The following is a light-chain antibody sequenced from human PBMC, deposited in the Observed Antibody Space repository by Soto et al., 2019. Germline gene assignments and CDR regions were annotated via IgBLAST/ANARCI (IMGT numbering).Light chain of an antibody. CDR3: QQYDSYPDT. V-gene: IGKV1-5*03. CDR2: KAY. J-gene: IGKJ2*01. CDR1: RNITKW. Sequence: DIQMSQSPSPLSASIGDRVTFTCRASRNITKWLAWYQHKPGKAPNLLIYKAYSLESGIPSRFSGSGTGTEFTLTISSLQPDDFATYFCQQYDSYPDTFGQGTKL.